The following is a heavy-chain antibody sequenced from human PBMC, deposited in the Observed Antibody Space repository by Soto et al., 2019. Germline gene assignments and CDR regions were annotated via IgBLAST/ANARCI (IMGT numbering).Heavy chain of an antibody. CDR2: ISSSSSYI. J-gene: IGHJ5*02. CDR1: GFIFSSYS. V-gene: IGHV3-21*01. D-gene: IGHD2-2*01. CDR3: ANAPTGP. Sequence: PGGSLRHTCADAGFIFSSYSMNWVRQAPGKGLEWVSSISSSSSYIYYADSVKGRFTISRDNAKNSLYLQMNSLRAEDTAVYYCANAPTGPWGQGTLVTVSS.